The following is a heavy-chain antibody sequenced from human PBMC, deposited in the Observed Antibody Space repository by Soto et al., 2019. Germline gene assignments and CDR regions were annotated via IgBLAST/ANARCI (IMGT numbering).Heavy chain of an antibody. CDR2: ITPYNGNT. CDR3: ARDTRFYFDY. V-gene: IGHV1-18*01. CDR1: NYPLRTYG. J-gene: IGHJ4*02. D-gene: IGHD3-16*01. Sequence: SVKVSCTASNYPLRTYGITWVRQAPGQGLEWVGWITPYNGNTNYGQNFQGRVTMTADTSTSTAYMELGSLTTDDTAVYYCARDTRFYFDYWGRGTRVTVSS.